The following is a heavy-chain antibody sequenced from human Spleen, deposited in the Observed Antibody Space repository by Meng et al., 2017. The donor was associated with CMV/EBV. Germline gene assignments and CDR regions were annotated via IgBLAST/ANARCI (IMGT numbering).Heavy chain of an antibody. CDR1: GGSIGSSSFY. V-gene: IGHV4-39*01. Sequence: TVSGGSIGSSSFYWGWIRQPPGKGLEWIGSVYWSGSTYYNPSLKSRVTISVDTSENQFSLKLSSVTAADTAVYYCATITGTTGWFDPWGQGTLVTVSS. D-gene: IGHD1-14*01. J-gene: IGHJ5*02. CDR3: ATITGTTGWFDP. CDR2: VYWSGST.